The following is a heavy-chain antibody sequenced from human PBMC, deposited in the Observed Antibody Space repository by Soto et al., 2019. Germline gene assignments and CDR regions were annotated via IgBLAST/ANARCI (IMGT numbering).Heavy chain of an antibody. Sequence: EVQLLGSGGGLVQPGGSVRLSCAASGFTFSSYAMSLVRQAPGKGLEWVSAISGSGGSTYYADSVKGQFTISRDNSNNTLYLQMNSLRAEDTAVYYCAKDSVTYYGSGSSDFDSWGQGTVVTVSS. J-gene: IGHJ4*02. CDR1: GFTFSSYA. CDR3: AKDSVTYYGSGSSDFDS. V-gene: IGHV3-23*01. D-gene: IGHD3-10*01. CDR2: ISGSGGST.